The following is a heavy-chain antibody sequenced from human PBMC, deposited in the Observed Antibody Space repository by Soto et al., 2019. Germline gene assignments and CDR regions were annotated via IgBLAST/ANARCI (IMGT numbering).Heavy chain of an antibody. CDR2: IKSNTDGGTT. J-gene: IGHJ4*02. Sequence: EVQLVESGGGLVKPGGSLRLSCVASGFTIKNAWMNWVRQAPVKGLEWVGRIKSNTDGGTTDYAAPVKGRFTISRDDSKKTLYLQMNSLKTEDTAAAYCAKGLSTGPRWCLGTLVTVSS. CDR3: AKGLSTGPR. V-gene: IGHV3-15*07. CDR1: GFTIKNAW.